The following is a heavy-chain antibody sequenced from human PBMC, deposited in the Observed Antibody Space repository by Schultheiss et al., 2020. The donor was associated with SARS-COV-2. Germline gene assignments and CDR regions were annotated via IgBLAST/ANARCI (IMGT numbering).Heavy chain of an antibody. CDR2: IYYSGST. J-gene: IGHJ4*02. V-gene: IGHV4-59*12. CDR1: GGSISRYY. CDR3: ARDQAHGGFDY. Sequence: SQTLSLTCTVSGGSISRYYWSWIRQPPGKGLEWIGYIYYSGSTNYNPSLKSRVTISVDTSKNQFSLKLSSVTAADTAVYYCARDQAHGGFDYWGQGTLVTVSS.